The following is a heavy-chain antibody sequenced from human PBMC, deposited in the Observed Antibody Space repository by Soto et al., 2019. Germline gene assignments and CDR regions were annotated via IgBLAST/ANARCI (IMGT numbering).Heavy chain of an antibody. CDR1: GFTFSSYA. CDR2: ISGSGGST. Sequence: ESLKISCAASGFTFSSYAMSWVRQAPGKGLEWVSTISGSGGSTYYADSVKGRFTISRDNSKNTLYLQMNSLRAEDTAVYYCAKDQGSSWYEIDYWGQGTLVTVSS. J-gene: IGHJ4*02. V-gene: IGHV3-23*01. CDR3: AKDQGSSWYEIDY. D-gene: IGHD6-13*01.